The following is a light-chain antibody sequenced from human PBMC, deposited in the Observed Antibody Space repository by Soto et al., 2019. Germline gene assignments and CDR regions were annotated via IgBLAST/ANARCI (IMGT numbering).Light chain of an antibody. Sequence: QSALTQPPSVSGSPGQSVTISCTGTSSDVGTYNSVSWYQQAPGTAPKLMIYEVSNRPSGVPDRFSGSKSGNTASLTISGLQAEDEADDYCSSYRNSNHGVFGGGTQLTVL. V-gene: IGLV2-18*02. CDR2: EVS. CDR3: SSYRNSNHGV. CDR1: SSDVGTYNS. J-gene: IGLJ3*02.